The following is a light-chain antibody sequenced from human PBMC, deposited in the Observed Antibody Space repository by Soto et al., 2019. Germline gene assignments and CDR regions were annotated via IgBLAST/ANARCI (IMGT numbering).Light chain of an antibody. CDR2: GAS. J-gene: IGKJ5*01. CDR1: QSVTSSS. V-gene: IGKV3-20*01. CDR3: QQYGSSPRT. Sequence: EIVLTQSPATLSLSPGERATLSRRASQSVTSSSLAWYQQKVGRAPRVLIYGASNRATGIPDRFSGSGSGTDFTLTITRLEPEDFAVYYCQQYGSSPRTFGQGTRLEIK.